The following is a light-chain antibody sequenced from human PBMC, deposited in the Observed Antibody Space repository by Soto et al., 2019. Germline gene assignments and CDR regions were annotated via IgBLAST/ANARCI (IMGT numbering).Light chain of an antibody. V-gene: IGKV3-20*01. CDR3: QQTSAAPFT. CDR1: QTVRNNY. CDR2: DAS. Sequence: EFVLTQSPGTLSLSPGERATLSCRASQTVRNNYLAWYQQKPGQAPRLLIYDASSRATGIPDRFSGGGSGTDFTLTISSLQPDDFATYYCQQTSAAPFTFGPGTKVDIK. J-gene: IGKJ3*01.